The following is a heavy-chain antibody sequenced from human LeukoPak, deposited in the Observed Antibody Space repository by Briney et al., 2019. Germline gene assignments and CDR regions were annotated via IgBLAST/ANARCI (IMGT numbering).Heavy chain of an antibody. CDR3: AKSPGEYYFDY. J-gene: IGHJ4*02. D-gene: IGHD3-16*01. V-gene: IGHV1-69*04. CDR1: GGTFSSYA. Sequence: AASVKVSCKASGGTFSSYAISWVRQAPGQGLEWMGRIIPILGIANYAQKFQGRVTITADKSTSTAYMELSSLRSEDTAVYYCAKSPGEYYFDYWGQGTLVTVSS. CDR2: IIPILGIA.